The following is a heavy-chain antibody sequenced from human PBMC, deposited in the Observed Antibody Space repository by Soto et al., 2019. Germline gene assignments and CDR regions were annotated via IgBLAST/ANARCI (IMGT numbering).Heavy chain of an antibody. V-gene: IGHV4-30-2*01. Sequence: QLQLQESGSGLVKPSQTLSLTCAVSGGSISSGGYSWSWIRQPPGKGLEWTGYIYHSGSTYYNPSLKSRVTISVDRSKNQFSLKLSSVTAADTAVYYCAREGYSGYDSPGYFDYWGQGTLVTVSS. J-gene: IGHJ4*02. CDR3: AREGYSGYDSPGYFDY. CDR1: GGSISSGGYS. CDR2: IYHSGST. D-gene: IGHD5-12*01.